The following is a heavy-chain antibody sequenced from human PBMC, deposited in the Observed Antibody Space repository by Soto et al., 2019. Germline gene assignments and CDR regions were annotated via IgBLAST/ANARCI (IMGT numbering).Heavy chain of an antibody. J-gene: IGHJ3*02. CDR1: GFTFDDYA. D-gene: IGHD5-12*01. CDR3: AKMRSGGYDYVGGAFDI. Sequence: QSGGSLRLSCAASGFTFDDYAMHWVRQAPGKGLEWVSGISWNSGSIGYADSVKGRFTISRDNAKNSLYLQMDSLRAEDTALYYCAKMRSGGYDYVGGAFDIWGQGTMVTVSS. V-gene: IGHV3-9*01. CDR2: ISWNSGSI.